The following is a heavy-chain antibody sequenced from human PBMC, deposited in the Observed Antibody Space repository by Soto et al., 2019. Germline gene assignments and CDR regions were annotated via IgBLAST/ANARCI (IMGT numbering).Heavy chain of an antibody. CDR2: TWHDGSKK. CDR1: GFTFSNYG. V-gene: IGHV3-33*01. J-gene: IGHJ4*02. CDR3: GRHEGSGYLNY. D-gene: IGHD3-22*01. Sequence: QVQLVESGGGVVQPGRSLRLSCAASGFTFSNYGMHWVRQAPGKGLEWVAVTWHDGSKKYYVDSVKGRVNISSDNSKNPLYRQMNGMRADGTAVDYCGRHEGSGYLNYWGQGTLVTVSA.